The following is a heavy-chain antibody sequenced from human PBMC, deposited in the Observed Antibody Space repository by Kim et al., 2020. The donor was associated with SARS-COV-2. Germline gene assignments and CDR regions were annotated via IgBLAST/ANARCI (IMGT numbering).Heavy chain of an antibody. V-gene: IGHV3-23*01. D-gene: IGHD6-13*01. Sequence: GGSLRLSCAASGFTFSSCAMNWVRQAPGRGPEWVSAIGDSGDATYYADAVKGRFTISRENSKNTLYLQMNSLRAEDTALYYCAKGGHSSSWYSFDYWGQG. CDR1: GFTFSSCA. J-gene: IGHJ4*02. CDR3: AKGGHSSSWYSFDY. CDR2: IGDSGDAT.